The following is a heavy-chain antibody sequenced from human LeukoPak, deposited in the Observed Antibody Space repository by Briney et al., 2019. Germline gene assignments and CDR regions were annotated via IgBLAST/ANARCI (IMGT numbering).Heavy chain of an antibody. V-gene: IGHV3-21*01. CDR1: GITFNSYT. D-gene: IGHD3-10*01. J-gene: IGHJ4*02. CDR3: ARGTGSYGFDY. CDR2: ISSSSSYI. Sequence: GGSLRLSCAASGITFNSYTMNWVRQAPGKGLEWVSSISSSSSYIYYAASVKGRFTISRDNAKNSLYLQMNSLRAEDTAVYYCARGTGSYGFDYWGQGTLVTVSS.